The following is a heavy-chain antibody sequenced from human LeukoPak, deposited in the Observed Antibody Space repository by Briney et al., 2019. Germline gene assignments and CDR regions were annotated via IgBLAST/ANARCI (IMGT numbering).Heavy chain of an antibody. Sequence: PGGSLRLSCASSGFTFTSYAMSWVRQAPGKGLEWVSAISGSGGSTCYADSVKGRFTIARDNSKNTLYLQMNSLRAEDTAVYYCAKYSPRLRLGELSFGPPDYWGQGTLVTVSS. D-gene: IGHD3-16*02. CDR2: ISGSGGST. CDR1: GFTFTSYA. V-gene: IGHV3-23*01. J-gene: IGHJ4*02. CDR3: AKYSPRLRLGELSFGPPDY.